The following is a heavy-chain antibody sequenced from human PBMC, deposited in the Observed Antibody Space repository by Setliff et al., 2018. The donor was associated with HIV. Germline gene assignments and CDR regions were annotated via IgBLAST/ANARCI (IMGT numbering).Heavy chain of an antibody. D-gene: IGHD6-19*01. CDR1: GLHVSRNY. V-gene: IGHV3-66*02. CDR3: ARGDPSSGWYKIGAFDV. CDR2: MFSDGGP. Sequence: PGESLKISCAASGLHVSRNYMNWVRQAPGRGLEWVSVMFSDGGPWYADLAKGRFTISRDNSKNTFYLQMNKLRLEDTAVYYCARGDPSSGWYKIGAFDVWGQGTMVTVSS. J-gene: IGHJ3*01.